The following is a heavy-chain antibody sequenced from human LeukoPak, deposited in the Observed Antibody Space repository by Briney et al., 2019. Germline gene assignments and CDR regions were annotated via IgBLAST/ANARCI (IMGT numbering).Heavy chain of an antibody. D-gene: IGHD4-17*01. V-gene: IGHV3-33*01. CDR3: ARVRTTRGFDY. CDR1: GFTFNSYG. Sequence: GRSLRLSCAASGFTFNSYGIHWVRQAPGKGLEWVAFIWYDGSNKYYADSVKGRFTISRDNSKNTLYLQMNSLRAEDTAVYYCARVRTTRGFDYWGQGTLVTVSS. CDR2: IWYDGSNK. J-gene: IGHJ4*02.